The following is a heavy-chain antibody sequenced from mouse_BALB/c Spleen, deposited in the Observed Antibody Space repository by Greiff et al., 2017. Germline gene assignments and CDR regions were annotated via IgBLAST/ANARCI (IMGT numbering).Heavy chain of an antibody. D-gene: IGHD1-1*01. V-gene: IGHV5-6-5*01. CDR3: ARCGYYYGSSPFAY. Sequence: VQLKESGGGLVKPGGSLKLSCAASGFAFSSYDMSWVRQTPEKRLEWVASISSGGSTYYPDSVKGRFTISRDNARNILYLQMSSLRSEDTAMYYCARCGYYYGSSPFAYWGQGTLVTVSA. J-gene: IGHJ3*01. CDR1: GFAFSSYD. CDR2: ISSGGST.